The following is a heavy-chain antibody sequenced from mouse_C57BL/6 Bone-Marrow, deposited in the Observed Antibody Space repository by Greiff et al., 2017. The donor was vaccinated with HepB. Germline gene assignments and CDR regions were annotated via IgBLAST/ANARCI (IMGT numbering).Heavy chain of an antibody. V-gene: IGHV1-82*01. J-gene: IGHJ1*03. CDR3: ARSLDYYGSSYGYFDV. CDR1: GYAFSSSW. CDR2: IYPGDGDT. D-gene: IGHD1-1*01. Sequence: VQLVESGPELVKPGASVKISCKASGYAFSSSWMNWVKQRPGKGLEWIGRIYPGDGDTNYNGKFKGKATLTADKSSSTAYMQLSSLTSEDSAVYFCARSLDYYGSSYGYFDVWGTGTTVTVSS.